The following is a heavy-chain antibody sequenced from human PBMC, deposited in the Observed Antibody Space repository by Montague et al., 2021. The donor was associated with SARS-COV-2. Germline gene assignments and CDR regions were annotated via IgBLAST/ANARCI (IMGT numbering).Heavy chain of an antibody. CDR2: INHSGST. D-gene: IGHD2-2*01. J-gene: IGHJ6*02. V-gene: IGHV4-34*01. CDR3: TREGYQVLWSDYYYYGMDV. CDR1: GGSFSGYY. Sequence: SETLSLTCAVYGGSFSGYYWSWIRRPPGKGLEWIGEINHSGSTNYNPSLKSRVTISVDTSKNQFSLKLSSVTAAGTAVYYCTREGYQVLWSDYYYYGMDVWGQGTTVTVSS.